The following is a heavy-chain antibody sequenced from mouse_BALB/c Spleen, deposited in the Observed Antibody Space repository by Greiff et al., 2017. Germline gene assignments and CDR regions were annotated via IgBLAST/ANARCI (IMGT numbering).Heavy chain of an antibody. CDR2: INPSSGYT. CDR1: GYTFTSYT. CDR3: ARWGEWLAY. V-gene: IGHV1-4*02. J-gene: IGHJ3*01. Sequence: LVESAAELARPGASVKMSCKASGYTFTSYTMHWVKQRPGQGLEWIGYINPSSGYTEYNQKFKDKTTLTADKSSSTAYMQLSSLTSEDSAVYYCARWGEWLAYWGQGTLVTVSA.